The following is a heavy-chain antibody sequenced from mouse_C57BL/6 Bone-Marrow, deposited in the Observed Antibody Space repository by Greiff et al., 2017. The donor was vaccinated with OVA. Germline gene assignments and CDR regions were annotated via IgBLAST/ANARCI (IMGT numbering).Heavy chain of an antibody. D-gene: IGHD1-1*01. CDR1: GYTFTDYY. V-gene: IGHV1-76*01. CDR3: ARGGGSSYEDYYAMDY. J-gene: IGHJ4*01. Sequence: VQGVESGAELVRPGASVKLSCKASGYTFTDYYINWVKQRPGQGLEWIARIYPGSGNTYYNEKFKGKATLTAEKSSSTAYMQLSSLTSEDSAVYFCARGGGSSYEDYYAMDYWGQGTSVTVSS. CDR2: IYPGSGNT.